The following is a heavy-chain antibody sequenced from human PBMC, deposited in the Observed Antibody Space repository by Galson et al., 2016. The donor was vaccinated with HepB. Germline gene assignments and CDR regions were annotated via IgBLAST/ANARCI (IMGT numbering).Heavy chain of an antibody. CDR1: GYTFTGYF. D-gene: IGHD6-13*01. Sequence: SVKVSCKASGYTFTGYFIHWVRQAPGQGLEWMGWIDPTSDGTNFAQKFQGRVTLTRDTSVSTAYMDLTRLTSDDTAVYFCARFGMLAAAVTGYDAFDIWGQGTMVTVSS. J-gene: IGHJ3*02. CDR3: ARFGMLAAAVTGYDAFDI. CDR2: IDPTSDGT. V-gene: IGHV1-2*02.